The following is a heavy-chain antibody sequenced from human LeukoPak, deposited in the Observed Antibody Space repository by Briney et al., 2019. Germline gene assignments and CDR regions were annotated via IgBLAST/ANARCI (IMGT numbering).Heavy chain of an antibody. CDR3: AKDRPNYYGSNGHYYRRNGDY. CDR1: GFTFNIYA. V-gene: IGHV3-23*01. Sequence: PGGSLRLSCAASGFTFNIYAMSWVRQAPGRGLEWFSSITSSGEGTWYSDSVKGRFTISRDNTKTTLYLQMNSLRAEDTAIYYCAKDRPNYYGSNGHYYRRNGDYWGQGTQVTVSS. J-gene: IGHJ4*02. CDR2: ITSSGEGT. D-gene: IGHD3-22*01.